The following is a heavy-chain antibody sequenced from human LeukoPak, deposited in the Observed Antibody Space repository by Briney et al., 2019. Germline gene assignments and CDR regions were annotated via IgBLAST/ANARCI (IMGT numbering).Heavy chain of an antibody. D-gene: IGHD4-17*01. CDR3: AKERLGGNYGDYAVDY. CDR2: VSWSGDGT. CDR1: GFTFTSYA. Sequence: PAGSLRLSCAASGFTFTSYAMGWVRQAPGKGLKWVSPVSWSGDGTYYADSVKGRFTISRENSKKTLDLHMDSLRAEDRAVYYCAKERLGGNYGDYAVDYRGQGTMLTVSS. V-gene: IGHV3-23*01. J-gene: IGHJ4*02.